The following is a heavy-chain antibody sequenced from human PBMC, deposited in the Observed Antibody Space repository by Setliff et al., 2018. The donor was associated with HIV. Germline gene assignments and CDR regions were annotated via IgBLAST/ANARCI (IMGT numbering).Heavy chain of an antibody. CDR1: GFIFNDYY. J-gene: IGHJ1*01. CDR3: ARDSGPYYDYVWGTYRPEYFQH. CDR2: ISSSGRKT. D-gene: IGHD3-16*02. V-gene: IGHV3-11*04. Sequence: GGSLRLSCAASGFIFNDYYMTWIRQAPGKGLEWVSYISSSGRKTYYGDSMKGRYTISRDNAKSSLYLQVNSLRAEDTAVYYCARDSGPYYDYVWGTYRPEYFQHWGQGTLVTVSS.